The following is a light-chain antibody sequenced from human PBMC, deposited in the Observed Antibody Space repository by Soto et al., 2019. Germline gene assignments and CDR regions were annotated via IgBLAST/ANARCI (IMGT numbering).Light chain of an antibody. CDR1: SSTFGAGYN. CDR2: ASN. V-gene: IGLV1-40*01. J-gene: IGLJ3*02. Sequence: QSVLTQPPSVSGAPGRRVTISCTGSSSTFGAGYNVQWYQQLPGTVPKLLIYASNNRPSGVPDRFSGSKSDTSASLAITGLQAEDEADYYCQSFDSSLTVWVFGGGTKLTVL. CDR3: QSFDSSLTVWV.